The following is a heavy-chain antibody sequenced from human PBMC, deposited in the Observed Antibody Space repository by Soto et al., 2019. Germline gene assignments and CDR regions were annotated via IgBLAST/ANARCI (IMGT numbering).Heavy chain of an antibody. D-gene: IGHD6-13*01. CDR2: ISGSGGST. CDR1: GFTFSSYA. J-gene: IGHJ4*02. Sequence: SGGSLRLSYAASGFTFSSYAMSWVRQVPGKGQEWVSAISGSGGSTYYADSVKGRFTISRDKSKNTLYLQMNSLRAEDTAVYYCTKDAIPGIAATGPTYFDYWGQGTLVTVSS. CDR3: TKDAIPGIAATGPTYFDY. V-gene: IGHV3-23*01.